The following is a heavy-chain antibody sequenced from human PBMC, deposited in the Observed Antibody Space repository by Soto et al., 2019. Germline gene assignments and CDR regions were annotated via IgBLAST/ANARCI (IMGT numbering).Heavy chain of an antibody. V-gene: IGHV1-69*13. J-gene: IGHJ6*02. CDR3: ARDDVDTAMPYGMDV. CDR1: GGTFSSYA. CDR2: IIPIFGTA. D-gene: IGHD5-18*01. Sequence: RASVKVSCKASGGTFSSYAISWVRQAPGQGLEWMGGIIPIFGTANYAQKFQGRVTITADESTSTAYMELSSLRSEDTAVYYCARDDVDTAMPYGMDVWGQGTTVTVSS.